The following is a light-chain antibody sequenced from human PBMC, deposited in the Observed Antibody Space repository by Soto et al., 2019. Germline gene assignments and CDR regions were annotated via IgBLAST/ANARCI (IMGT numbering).Light chain of an antibody. CDR2: GAS. V-gene: IGKV3-15*01. Sequence: EIVMAQSPATLSVSPGERATLSCRASQSVSSNLAWYQQKPGQAPRLLIYGASTRATGIPARFSGSGSGTEFTLTFSSLQSEDFAVYSCQQYNNWPPLTFGGGPKVAIK. CDR3: QQYNNWPPLT. CDR1: QSVSSN. J-gene: IGKJ4*01.